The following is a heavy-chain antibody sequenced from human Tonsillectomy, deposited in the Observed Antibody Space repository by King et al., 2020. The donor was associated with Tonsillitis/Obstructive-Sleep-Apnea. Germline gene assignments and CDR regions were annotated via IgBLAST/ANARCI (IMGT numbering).Heavy chain of an antibody. Sequence: VQLVESGGGVVQPGRSLRLSCAASGFTFSSYGMHWVRQAPGKGLEWVAVIWYDGSNKYYADSLKGRFTISRDNSKNTLYLQMNSLRAEDTAVYYCARDEEDRHYYDSSGYYYWGQGTLVTVSS. CDR2: IWYDGSNK. CDR1: GFTFSSYG. CDR3: ARDEEDRHYYDSSGYYY. V-gene: IGHV3-33*01. D-gene: IGHD3-22*01. J-gene: IGHJ4*02.